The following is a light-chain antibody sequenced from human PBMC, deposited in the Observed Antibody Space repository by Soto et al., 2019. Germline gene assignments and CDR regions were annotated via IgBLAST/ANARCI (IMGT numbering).Light chain of an antibody. CDR1: QSVSSSY. Sequence: EIVLTQSPGTLSLSPGERASLSCRASQSVSSSYLAWYQQIPGQAPRLLINDASRRATGIPDRFSGSGSGTDFTLTISRLEPEDFVVYYCQKYGSSPPTSGQGTKLDSK. CDR3: QKYGSSPPT. CDR2: DAS. J-gene: IGKJ1*01. V-gene: IGKV3-20*01.